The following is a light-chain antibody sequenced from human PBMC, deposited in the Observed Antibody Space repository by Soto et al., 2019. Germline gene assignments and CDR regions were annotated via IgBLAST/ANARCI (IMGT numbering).Light chain of an antibody. Sequence: DIVMTQFPATLSVSPWERAALSSRASQSVSSSLAWYQQKPGQAPRLLIHGATTRARGVPARFSGCGSGTEFTLTISSLQSEDFAAYYCQQYNSWPQTFGQGTKVDIK. V-gene: IGKV3-15*01. CDR2: GAT. CDR3: QQYNSWPQT. CDR1: QSVSSS. J-gene: IGKJ1*01.